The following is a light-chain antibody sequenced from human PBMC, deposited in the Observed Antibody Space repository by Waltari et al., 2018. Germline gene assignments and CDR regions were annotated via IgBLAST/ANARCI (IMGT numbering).Light chain of an antibody. CDR2: KAS. CDR1: QSITTW. J-gene: IGKJ1*01. CDR3: QRYDSYSGT. Sequence: DIQMTQSPFTLSASVGDRVTISCRASQSITTWLAWYQQKPGTAPKLLIYKASSLESGVPSRFSGSGSGTEFTLTISSLQPDDFATYYCQRYDSYSGTFGQGTKVDIK. V-gene: IGKV1-5*03.